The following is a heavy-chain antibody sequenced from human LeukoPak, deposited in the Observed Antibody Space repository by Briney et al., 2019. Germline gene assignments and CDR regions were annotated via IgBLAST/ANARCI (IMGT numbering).Heavy chain of an antibody. Sequence: GASVKVSCKVSGYTLTELSMHWVRQAPGQGLEWMGGIIPIFGTANYAQKFQGRVTITTDESTSTAYMELSSLRSEDTAVYYCATISGAAGTEDTDFDYWGQGTLVTVSS. D-gene: IGHD6-13*01. CDR2: IIPIFGTA. CDR3: ATISGAAGTEDTDFDY. CDR1: GYTLTELS. V-gene: IGHV1-69*05. J-gene: IGHJ4*02.